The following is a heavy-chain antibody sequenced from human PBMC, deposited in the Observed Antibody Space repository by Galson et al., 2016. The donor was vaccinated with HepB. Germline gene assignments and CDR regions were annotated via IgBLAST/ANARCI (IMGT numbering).Heavy chain of an antibody. CDR3: ARSDSGTYEDC. Sequence: LSLTCTVSGGSIKSGASYWSWIRQHPGKGLEWIGYIHYSGSTFYNPSLQSQLTISLDTSKSQFSLNLTSVTAADTAVYYCARSDSGTYEDCWGQGTLVTVSS. CDR1: GGSIKSGASY. CDR2: IHYSGST. V-gene: IGHV4-31*01. D-gene: IGHD1-26*01. J-gene: IGHJ4*02.